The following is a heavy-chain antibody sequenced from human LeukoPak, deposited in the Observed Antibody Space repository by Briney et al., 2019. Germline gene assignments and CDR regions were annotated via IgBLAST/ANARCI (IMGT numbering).Heavy chain of an antibody. CDR2: INHSGST. Sequence: SETLSLTCAVYGGSFSGYYWSWIRQPPGKGLEWIGEINHSGSTNYNPSLKSRVTISVDTSKNQFSLKLSSVTAADTAVYYCARVRRYSGGRDAFDIWGQGTMVTVSS. D-gene: IGHD1-26*01. CDR3: ARVRRYSGGRDAFDI. V-gene: IGHV4-34*01. CDR1: GGSFSGYY. J-gene: IGHJ3*02.